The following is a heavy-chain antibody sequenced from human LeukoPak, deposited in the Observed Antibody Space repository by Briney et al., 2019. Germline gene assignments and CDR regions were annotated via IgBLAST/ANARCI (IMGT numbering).Heavy chain of an antibody. D-gene: IGHD2-15*01. Sequence: GGSLRLSCAASGFTFSSYSMNWVRQAPGKGLEWVSSISSSSSYIYYADSVKGRFTISRDNAKNSLYLQMNSLRAEDTAVYYCARDIEPLLSSGGMDVWGQGTTVTVSS. CDR3: ARDIEPLLSSGGMDV. CDR2: ISSSSSYI. J-gene: IGHJ6*02. V-gene: IGHV3-21*01. CDR1: GFTFSSYS.